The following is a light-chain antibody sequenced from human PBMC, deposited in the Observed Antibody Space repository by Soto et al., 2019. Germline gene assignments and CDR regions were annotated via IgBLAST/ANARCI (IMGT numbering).Light chain of an antibody. CDR1: SSDVGAYNY. Sequence: QSALTQPPSASGSPGQSVTISCTGTSSDVGAYNYVSWYQQHTGKAPKLIIYEVTKRPSGVPDRFSASKSGNAASLTGSGVQADHEPDYYCSSYAGRNNFKVFGGGTKLTVL. CDR3: SSYAGRNNFKV. J-gene: IGLJ2*01. CDR2: EVT. V-gene: IGLV2-8*01.